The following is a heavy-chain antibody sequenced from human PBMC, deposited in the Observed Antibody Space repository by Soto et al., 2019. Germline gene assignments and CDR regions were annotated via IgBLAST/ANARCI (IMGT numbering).Heavy chain of an antibody. J-gene: IGHJ4*02. V-gene: IGHV1-46*03. CDR3: TRMSRSFDY. CDR2: IDPDNGRT. CDR1: GYPFSNYH. Sequence: QVLLEQSGAEVRRPGASVKISCQASGYPFSNYHMHWVRQAPGQGLEWMGMIDPDNGRTKFAQSLQGRVTMTRATSTNSVYMELRALKSEDTAIYFCTRMSRSFDYWGQGSHVTVSS.